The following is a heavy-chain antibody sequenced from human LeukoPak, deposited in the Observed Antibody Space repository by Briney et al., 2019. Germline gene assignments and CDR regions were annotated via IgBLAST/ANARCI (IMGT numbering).Heavy chain of an antibody. CDR1: GGSFSDYY. J-gene: IGHJ6*02. CDR3: ARGPPAVINPVYYYYGMDV. CDR2: INHSGSP. D-gene: IGHD3-16*02. Sequence: PSETRSLTCAVYGGSFSDYYWTWIRQPPGKGLEWIGEINHSGSPNNNPSLKSRVSISVDTSKNQLSLKLSSVAAADTAVYYCARGPPAVINPVYYYYGMDVWGQGTTVTVSS. V-gene: IGHV4-34*01.